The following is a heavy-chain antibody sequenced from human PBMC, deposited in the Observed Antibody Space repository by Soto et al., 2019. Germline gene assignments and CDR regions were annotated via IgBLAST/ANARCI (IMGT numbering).Heavy chain of an antibody. CDR2: IYYSGST. V-gene: IGHV4-39*01. CDR1: GGSISSSSYY. CDR3: ARHRARNWFDP. Sequence: SETLSLTCIVSGGSISSSSYYWGWIRQPPGKGLEWIGSIYYSGSTYYNPSLKSRVTISVDTSKNQFSLKLSSVTAAVTAVFYCARHRARNWFDPWGQGTLVTVSS. D-gene: IGHD6-6*01. J-gene: IGHJ5*02.